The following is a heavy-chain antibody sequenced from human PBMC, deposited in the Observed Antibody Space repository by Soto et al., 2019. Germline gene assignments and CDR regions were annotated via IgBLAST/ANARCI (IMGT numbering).Heavy chain of an antibody. J-gene: IGHJ3*02. CDR2: VYYSGST. CDR3: ARGYYDSSGQSNTFDI. CDR1: GASISSSY. Sequence: QVQLQESGPGLVKPSETLSLTCTVSGASISSSYWSWIWQSPEKGLEWIGYVYYSGSTNYNPSLKSRVTISVDTSKNQFSLKLNSVTAADTAVYYCARGYYDSSGQSNTFDIWGQGTMVTVSS. D-gene: IGHD3-22*01. V-gene: IGHV4-59*01.